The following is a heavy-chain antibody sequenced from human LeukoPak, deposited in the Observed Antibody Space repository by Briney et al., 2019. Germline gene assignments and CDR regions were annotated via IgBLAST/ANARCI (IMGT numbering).Heavy chain of an antibody. Sequence: GGSLRLSCAASGIIFENYYMTWVRQSPEKGLEWVSSIDRRSTYIHYMDSVRGRFTVSRDNAKNSLYLQINNLRAEDSAVYYCATFDGLTAISYWGQGSLVTVSS. CDR3: ATFDGLTAISY. CDR2: IDRRSTYI. V-gene: IGHV3-21*01. J-gene: IGHJ1*01. CDR1: GIIFENYY. D-gene: IGHD2-21*02.